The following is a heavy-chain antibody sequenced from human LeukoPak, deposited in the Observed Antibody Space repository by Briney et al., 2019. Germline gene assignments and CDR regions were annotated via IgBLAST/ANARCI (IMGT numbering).Heavy chain of an antibody. Sequence: ASVKVSCKASGYIFTDYYMHWVRQAPGQGLEWMGRINPNNGGTYNSQKFQGRVTMTRDTSITTAYMELSRLRSDDTAVYYCARAPAYCAGDCYFYWGQGTLVTVSS. CDR2: INPNNGGT. CDR1: GYIFTDYY. J-gene: IGHJ4*02. D-gene: IGHD2-21*02. V-gene: IGHV1-2*06. CDR3: ARAPAYCAGDCYFY.